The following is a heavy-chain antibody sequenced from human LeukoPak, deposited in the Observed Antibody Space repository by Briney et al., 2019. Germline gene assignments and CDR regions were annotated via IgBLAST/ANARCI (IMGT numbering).Heavy chain of an antibody. J-gene: IGHJ4*02. Sequence: GGSLRLSCAASGFTFSSYSMNWVRQAPGKGLELVSSISSSSSYIYYADSMKGRFAISRDNAKNSLYLQMNSLRAEDTAVYYCARDTYYYDSSGYYYPGGFDYWGQGTLVTVSS. CDR1: GFTFSSYS. V-gene: IGHV3-21*01. D-gene: IGHD3-22*01. CDR3: ARDTYYYDSSGYYYPGGFDY. CDR2: ISSSSSYI.